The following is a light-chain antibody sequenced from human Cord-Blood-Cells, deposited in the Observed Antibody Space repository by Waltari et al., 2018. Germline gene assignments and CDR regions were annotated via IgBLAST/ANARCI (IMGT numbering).Light chain of an antibody. CDR1: SSDVGGYNY. CDR3: SSYTSSSTV. Sequence: QSALTQPASVSGSPGQSITISCTGTSSDVGGYNYVPWYQQHPGKAPNLMIYDVSKRPSGVSNRFSGSKSGNTASLTISGLQAEDEADYYCSSYTSSSTVFGGGTKLTVL. J-gene: IGLJ2*01. V-gene: IGLV2-14*01. CDR2: DVS.